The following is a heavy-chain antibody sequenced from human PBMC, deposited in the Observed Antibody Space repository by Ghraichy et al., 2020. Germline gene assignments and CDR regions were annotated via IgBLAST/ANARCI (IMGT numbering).Heavy chain of an antibody. J-gene: IGHJ4*02. CDR2: ISYDGSNK. CDR1: GFTFSSYA. CDR3: AGGEGIEGY. V-gene: IGHV3-30-3*01. Sequence: GESLNISCAASGFTFSSYAMHWVRQAPGKGLEWVAVISYDGSNKYYADSVKGRFTISRDNSKNTLYLQMNSLRAEDTAVYYCAGGEGIEGYWGQGTLVTVSS. D-gene: IGHD2-15*01.